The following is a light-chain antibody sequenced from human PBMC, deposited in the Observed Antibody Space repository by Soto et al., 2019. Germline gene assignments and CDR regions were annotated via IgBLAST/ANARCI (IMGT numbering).Light chain of an antibody. CDR2: DAS. V-gene: IGKV3-11*01. CDR3: QQRSNWIT. J-gene: IGKJ5*01. Sequence: EIVLTQSPATLSLSPGERATLSCRASQSVSTYLGWYQQKPGQAPRLLIYDASNRATGIPARFSGSGSGTDFTLTISSLEPDDFAVYYCQQRSNWITFGQGTRVEIK. CDR1: QSVSTY.